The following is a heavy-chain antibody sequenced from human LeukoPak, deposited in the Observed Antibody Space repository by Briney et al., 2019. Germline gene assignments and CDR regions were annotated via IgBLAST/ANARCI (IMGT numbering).Heavy chain of an antibody. CDR3: AKTQGRAYYYGSGSYPFDY. J-gene: IGHJ4*02. Sequence: GGSLRLSCAASGFTFDDYGMSWVRQAPGKGLEWVSGINWNGGSTGYADSVKGRFTISRDNAKNSLYLQMNSLRAEDTAVYYCAKTQGRAYYYGSGSYPFDYWGQGTLVTVSS. CDR2: INWNGGST. V-gene: IGHV3-20*04. D-gene: IGHD3-10*01. CDR1: GFTFDDYG.